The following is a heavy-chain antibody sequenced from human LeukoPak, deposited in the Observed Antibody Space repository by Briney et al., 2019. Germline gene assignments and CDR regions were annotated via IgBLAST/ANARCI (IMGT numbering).Heavy chain of an antibody. CDR2: ISSSSSYI. CDR1: GFTFSSFS. J-gene: IGHJ6*03. V-gene: IGHV3-21*01. D-gene: IGHD3-10*01. Sequence: PGGSLRLSCAASGFTFSSFSMNWVRQAPGKGLEWVSSISSSSSYIYYADSVKGRFTLSRDNAKNSLYLQKSSLRAEDTAVYFCARDSGAGGYFYYYYTDVWGKGTTVTVSS. CDR3: ARDSGAGGYFYYYYTDV.